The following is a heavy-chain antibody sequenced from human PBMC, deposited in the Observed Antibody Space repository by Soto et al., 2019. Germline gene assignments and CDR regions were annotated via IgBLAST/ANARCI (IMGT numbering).Heavy chain of an antibody. V-gene: IGHV4-4*02. CDR1: GGSISDNNW. D-gene: IGHD2-21*01. J-gene: IGHJ4*02. CDR2: IYRSGTA. CDR3: ARHIGVPGTRGFDY. Sequence: SDTLSLTCAVSGGSISDNNWWSWVRQPPGKGLEWIGEIYRSGTANYNPSLNSRVTISMDKSKNQISLHLYSVTAADSAVYYCARHIGVPGTRGFDYWGQGTLVTVSS.